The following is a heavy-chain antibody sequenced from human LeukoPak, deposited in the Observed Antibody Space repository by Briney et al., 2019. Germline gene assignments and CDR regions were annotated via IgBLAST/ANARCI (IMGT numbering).Heavy chain of an antibody. Sequence: GRSLRLSCAASEVTFSSYAMSWVRQAPGKGQEWVSAITASGGGTYYTDSVKGRFTISRDNSKNTLYLQMNSLRAEDTAVYYCARGSFGDYDYWGQGTPVTVSS. CDR1: EVTFSSYA. V-gene: IGHV3-23*01. CDR2: ITASGGGT. CDR3: ARGSFGDYDY. J-gene: IGHJ4*02. D-gene: IGHD4-17*01.